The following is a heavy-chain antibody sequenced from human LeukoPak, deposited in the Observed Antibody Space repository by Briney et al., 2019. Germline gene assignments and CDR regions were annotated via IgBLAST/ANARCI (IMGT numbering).Heavy chain of an antibody. Sequence: GGSLRLSCAVSGFTFSSFGMHWVRQAPGKGLVCVSRISTDGSSTTYADSVKGRFTISRDNAKNTLYLQMNSLKAEDTAVYYCAREGYYGSAALYSWGQGTLVTVSS. D-gene: IGHD3-10*01. CDR3: AREGYYGSAALYS. CDR1: GFTFSSFG. V-gene: IGHV3-74*01. J-gene: IGHJ4*02. CDR2: ISTDGSST.